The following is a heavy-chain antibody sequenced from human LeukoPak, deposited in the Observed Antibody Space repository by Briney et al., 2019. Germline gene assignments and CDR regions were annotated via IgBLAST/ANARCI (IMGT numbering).Heavy chain of an antibody. CDR3: AKGYCSGASCQEEY. Sequence: GGSLRLSCAASGFRFDDYAMHWVRQAPGKGLEWVSGVSWNSGRIGYADSVKGRFTISRDNAKNSLYLQMNSLRAEVTALYYCAKGYCSGASCQEEYWGQGTLVTVSS. CDR2: VSWNSGRI. D-gene: IGHD2-15*01. V-gene: IGHV3-9*01. J-gene: IGHJ4*02. CDR1: GFRFDDYA.